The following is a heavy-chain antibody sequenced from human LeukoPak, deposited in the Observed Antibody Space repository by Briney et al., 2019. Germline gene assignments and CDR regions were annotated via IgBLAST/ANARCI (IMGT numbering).Heavy chain of an antibody. Sequence: SETLSLTYTVSGGSISSSNYYWGWIRQPPGNGLEWIGSIYYSGSTYYNPSLKSRVAISVDTSKNQFSLKLSSVSAADTAVYYCARHPVLRYLGTWGQGTLVTVSS. CDR1: GGSISSSNYY. CDR2: IYYSGST. V-gene: IGHV4-39*01. D-gene: IGHD3-9*01. J-gene: IGHJ4*02. CDR3: ARHPVLRYLGT.